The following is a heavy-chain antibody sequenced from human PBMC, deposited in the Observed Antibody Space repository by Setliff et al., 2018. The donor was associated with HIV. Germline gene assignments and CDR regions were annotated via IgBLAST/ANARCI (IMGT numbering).Heavy chain of an antibody. D-gene: IGHD6-19*01. Sequence: SETLSLPCTVSSDSISSGGYCLSWIRQPAGQGLEWIGRIYTRGNTNYNPSTNYNPSLKSRIAISLETSRNQFSLRVTSVTATDTAVYYCTRQSPVAGSGVVDIWGRGTMVTVSS. CDR3: TRQSPVAGSGVVDI. V-gene: IGHV4-61*02. CDR1: SDSISSGGYC. J-gene: IGHJ3*02. CDR2: IYTRGNTNYNPST.